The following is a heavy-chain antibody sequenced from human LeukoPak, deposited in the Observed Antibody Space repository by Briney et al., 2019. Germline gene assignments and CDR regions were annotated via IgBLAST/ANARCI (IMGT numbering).Heavy chain of an antibody. D-gene: IGHD3-10*01. V-gene: IGHV1-46*01. Sequence: GASVKVSCKASGYTFTSYYMHWVRQAPGQGLEWMGIINPSGGSTSYAQKFQGRATMTRDMSTSTVYMELSSLRSEDTAVYYCARDRITQKTFDYWGQGTLVTVSS. J-gene: IGHJ4*02. CDR3: ARDRITQKTFDY. CDR1: GYTFTSYY. CDR2: INPSGGST.